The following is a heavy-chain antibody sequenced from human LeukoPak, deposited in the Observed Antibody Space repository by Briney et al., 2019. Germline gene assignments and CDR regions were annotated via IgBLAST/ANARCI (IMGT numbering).Heavy chain of an antibody. V-gene: IGHV4-59*11. CDR2: IHYTGSPT. CDR3: ARGVGVAGTHYYYYYAMDV. Sequence: PSETLSLTCTVSGDSISSHYWGWVRQPPGKGLQWIGYIHYTGSPTNYNPSLKSRVTISIDTSKNQFSLRLRSVTAADRAMYYCARGVGVAGTHYYYYYAMDVWGHGTAVTVSS. J-gene: IGHJ6*02. D-gene: IGHD6-19*01. CDR1: GDSISSHY.